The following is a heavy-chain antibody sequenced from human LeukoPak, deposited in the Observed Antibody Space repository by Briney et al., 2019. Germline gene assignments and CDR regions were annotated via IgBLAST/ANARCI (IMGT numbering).Heavy chain of an antibody. D-gene: IGHD5-18*01. Sequence: ASVKVSCSAFGSTLSSYAISWVRQAPGQGLEWVGGIIPILGKENYAKKFQGGVSLTTEESTSTANMELSSLRSEDTAVYYSERGGGRGYAYGPESGAFDCGDQGTLATASA. J-gene: IGHJ4*02. CDR3: ERGGGRGYAYGPESGAFDC. V-gene: IGHV1-69*05. CDR1: GSTLSSYA. CDR2: IIPILGKE.